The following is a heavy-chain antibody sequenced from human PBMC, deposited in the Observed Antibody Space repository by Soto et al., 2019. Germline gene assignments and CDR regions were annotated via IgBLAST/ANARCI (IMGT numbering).Heavy chain of an antibody. CDR3: ARIGVSSGHESPDFDS. J-gene: IGHJ4*02. Sequence: GGSLRLSCVVSGFTFSMYWMHWVRQVPGQSPFWVSRISDDGTTTNYADSVRGRFTISRDNSKNTLYLQMNNLKPDDTAVYYCARIGVSSGHESPDFDSWGQGTLVTVSS. V-gene: IGHV3-74*01. CDR2: ISDDGTTT. CDR1: GFTFSMYW. D-gene: IGHD3-16*01.